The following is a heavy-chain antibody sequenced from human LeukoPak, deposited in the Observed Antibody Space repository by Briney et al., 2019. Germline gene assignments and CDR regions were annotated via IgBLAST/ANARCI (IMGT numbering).Heavy chain of an antibody. V-gene: IGHV3-23*01. CDR2: IFPSGGEI. CDR3: ATYRQVLLPFES. Sequence: GGSLRLSCAASGFTFSTFAMIWVRQPPGKGLEWVSSIFPSGGEIPYADSVRARFTISRDNSKSNLSLQMNSLRAEDTAIYYCATYRQVLLPFESWGQGTLVTVSS. J-gene: IGHJ4*02. D-gene: IGHD2/OR15-2a*01. CDR1: GFTFSTFA.